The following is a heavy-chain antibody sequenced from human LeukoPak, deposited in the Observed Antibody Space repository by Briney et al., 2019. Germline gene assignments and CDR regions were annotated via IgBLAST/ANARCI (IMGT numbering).Heavy chain of an antibody. V-gene: IGHV4-34*01. D-gene: IGHD6-19*01. CDR1: GGSFSGYY. CDR3: ARGCPRRLYSSGFGRSHHFDY. CDR2: INHSGST. Sequence: SETLSLTCAVYGGSFSGYYWSWIRQPPGKGLEWIGEINHSGSTNYNPSLKSRVTISVDTSKNQFSLKLSSVTAADTAVYYCARGCPRRLYSSGFGRSHHFDYWGQGTLVTVSS. J-gene: IGHJ4*02.